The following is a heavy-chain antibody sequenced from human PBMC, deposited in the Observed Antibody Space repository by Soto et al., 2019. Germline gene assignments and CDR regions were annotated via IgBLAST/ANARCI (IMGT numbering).Heavy chain of an antibody. V-gene: IGHV3-64D*06. CDR2: ISTNGGST. D-gene: IGHD3-22*01. Sequence: GGALRLSCSASGFTLSIYSIHWGRQAPGEGLEYVSSISTNGGSTDYADSVKGRFTISRDNSKNSVYLQMSSLRVEDTAVYYCVKGEYYYDSSGYYPFDYWGQGTLVTVSS. CDR3: VKGEYYYDSSGYYPFDY. J-gene: IGHJ4*02. CDR1: GFTLSIYS.